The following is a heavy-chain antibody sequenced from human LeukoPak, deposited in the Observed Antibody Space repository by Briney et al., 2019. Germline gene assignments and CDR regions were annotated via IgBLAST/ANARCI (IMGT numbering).Heavy chain of an antibody. D-gene: IGHD5-18*01. J-gene: IGHJ6*02. Sequence: GGSLRLSCAASGFTFSSYWMHWVRQAPGKGLVWVSRINSDGSSTSYADSVKGRFTISRDNAKNSLYLQMNSLRAEDTAVYYCARDGVQLSPYYYYGMDVWGQGTTVTVSS. CDR3: ARDGVQLSPYYYYGMDV. V-gene: IGHV3-74*01. CDR2: INSDGSST. CDR1: GFTFSSYW.